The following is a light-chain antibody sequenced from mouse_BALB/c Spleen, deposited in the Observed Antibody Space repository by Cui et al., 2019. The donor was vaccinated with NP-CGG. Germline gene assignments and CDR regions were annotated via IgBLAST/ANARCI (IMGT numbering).Light chain of an antibody. CDR3: ALWYSNHWV. CDR2: GTN. J-gene: IGLJ1*01. Sequence: QAVVTQESALPTSPGETVTLTCRSSTGTVTSNNFANWVQEKPDHLFPGLIGGTNNRAPGVPARFSGSLIGDRAALTITGTQTEDEAIYFCALWYSNHWVFGGGTKLTVL. CDR1: TGTVTSNNF. V-gene: IGLV1*01.